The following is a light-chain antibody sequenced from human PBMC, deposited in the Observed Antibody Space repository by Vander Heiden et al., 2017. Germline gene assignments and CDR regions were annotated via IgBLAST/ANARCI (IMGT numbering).Light chain of an antibody. CDR3: SSYAGGRTLI. CDR1: SSDVGNYNR. V-gene: IGLV2-23*02. CDR2: EVT. J-gene: IGLJ2*01. Sequence: QSALTQPASVSGSPGQSITISCTGTSSDVGNYNRVSWYQQDPGKVPKLMIYEVTERPSGVSNRFSGSKSGNTASLTISGLQAEDEADYYCSSYAGGRTLIFGGGTKLTVL.